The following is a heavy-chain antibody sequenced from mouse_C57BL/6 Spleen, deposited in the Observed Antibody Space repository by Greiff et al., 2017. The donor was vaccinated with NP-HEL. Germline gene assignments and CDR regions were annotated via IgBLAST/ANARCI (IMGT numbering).Heavy chain of an antibody. V-gene: IGHV5-17*01. J-gene: IGHJ4*01. CDR2: ISSGSSTI. Sequence: EVMLVESGGGLVKPGGSLKLSCAASGFTFSDYGMHWVRQAPEKGLEWVAYISSGSSTIYYADTVKGRFTISRDNAKNTLFLQMTSLRSEDTAMYYCARRMDSNYDAMDYWGQGTSVTVSS. CDR1: GFTFSDYG. CDR3: ARRMDSNYDAMDY. D-gene: IGHD2-5*01.